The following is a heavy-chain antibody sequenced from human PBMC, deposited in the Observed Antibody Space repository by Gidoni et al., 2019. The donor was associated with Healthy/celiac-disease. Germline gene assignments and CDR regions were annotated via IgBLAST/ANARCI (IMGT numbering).Heavy chain of an antibody. D-gene: IGHD3-22*01. Sequence: QVQLQQWGAGLLKPSETLSLTCAVYGGSFSGYYWSWIRQPPGKGLEWIGEINHSGSTNYNPSLKSRVTISVDTSKNQFSLKLSSVTAADTAVYYCARDPYYYDSSGYSGYWGQGTLVTVSS. J-gene: IGHJ4*02. CDR2: INHSGST. CDR3: ARDPYYYDSSGYSGY. V-gene: IGHV4-34*01. CDR1: GGSFSGYY.